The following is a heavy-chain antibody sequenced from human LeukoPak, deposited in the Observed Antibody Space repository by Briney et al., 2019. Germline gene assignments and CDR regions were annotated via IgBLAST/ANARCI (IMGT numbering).Heavy chain of an antibody. CDR2: IIPIFGTA. J-gene: IGHJ3*02. Sequence: SVKGSCKASGGTSSSYAISWVRQAPGQGLEWMGEIIPIFGTANYAQKVQGRVTITADESTSTAYMELSSLRSEDTAVYYCARERYCGGDCPHDAFDIWGQGTMVTVSS. CDR1: GGTSSSYA. V-gene: IGHV1-69*01. CDR3: ARERYCGGDCPHDAFDI. D-gene: IGHD2-21*01.